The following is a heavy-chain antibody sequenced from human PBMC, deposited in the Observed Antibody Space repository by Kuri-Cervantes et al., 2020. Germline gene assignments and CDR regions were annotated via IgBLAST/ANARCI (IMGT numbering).Heavy chain of an antibody. J-gene: IGHJ3*02. CDR1: GVSISIYN. Sequence: SETLSLTCTVSGVSISIYNWSWIRQRAGKGLEWIGRIYTSGSTNYHPSLKSRVTISVDKSKRQISLRLTSVTAADTAVYYCVRERYLYLSGTPDAFDMWGQGTMVTVSS. V-gene: IGHV4-4*07. CDR3: VRERYLYLSGTPDAFDM. CDR2: IYTSGST. D-gene: IGHD3-16*01.